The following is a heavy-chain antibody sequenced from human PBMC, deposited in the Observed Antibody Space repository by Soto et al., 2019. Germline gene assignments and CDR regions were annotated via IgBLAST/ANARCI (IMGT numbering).Heavy chain of an antibody. D-gene: IGHD5-12*01. CDR3: ARDGGRDGYFGNWLDP. CDR2: IIPIFGTT. J-gene: IGHJ5*02. Sequence: QVQLVQSGAEVKKPGSSVKVSCKASGGTFSNYAISWVRQAPGQGLEWVGGIIPIFGTTNFAQKFQGRVTITADESTTTAYMDLSGLRAEDTGVHYCARDGGRDGYFGNWLDPWGQGTLVTVSS. CDR1: GGTFSNYA. V-gene: IGHV1-69*12.